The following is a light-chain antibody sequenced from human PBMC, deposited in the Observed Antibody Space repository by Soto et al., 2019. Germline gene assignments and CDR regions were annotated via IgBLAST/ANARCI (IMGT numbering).Light chain of an antibody. J-gene: IGLJ1*01. CDR1: SIDVGGYNY. V-gene: IGLV2-14*01. CDR2: DVS. CDR3: SSYTSSSAYV. Sequence: QSALTQRASVSGSPGQSITISCTGTSIDVGGYNYVSWYQQHPGKAPKLMIYDVSNRPSGVSNRFSGSKSGNTASLTISGLQAEDEADYYCSSYTSSSAYVFGIGTKLTVL.